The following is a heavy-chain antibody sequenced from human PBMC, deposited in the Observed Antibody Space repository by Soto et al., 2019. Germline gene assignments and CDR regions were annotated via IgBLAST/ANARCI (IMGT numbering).Heavy chain of an antibody. J-gene: IGHJ4*02. Sequence: RASVKVSCKASGYTFTSYDINWVRQATGQGLEWMGWMDPNSGNTGYAQKFQGRVTMTRNTSIGTAYMELSSLRSDDTAVYYCARGFYRYGSGNYDYWGQGTLVTVSS. CDR3: ARGFYRYGSGNYDY. CDR2: MDPNSGNT. CDR1: GYTFTSYD. V-gene: IGHV1-8*01. D-gene: IGHD3-10*01.